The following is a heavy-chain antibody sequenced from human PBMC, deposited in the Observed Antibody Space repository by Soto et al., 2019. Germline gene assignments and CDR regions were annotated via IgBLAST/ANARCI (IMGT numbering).Heavy chain of an antibody. J-gene: IGHJ3*02. CDR2: INPATGAA. CDR1: GYPVTAYY. V-gene: IGHV1-2*02. D-gene: IGHD3-3*01. CDR3: ARGGRVGVAGSAAFDM. Sequence: QLHLVQSGAVVKKPGASVTVSCSASGYPVTAYYMHWVRQAPGRGLEWMGGINPATGAAKYTQTFQGRVTMTRDTSTSTVFIELSRLTSEDTAVFYCARGGRVGVAGSAAFDMWGQGTLVTVSS.